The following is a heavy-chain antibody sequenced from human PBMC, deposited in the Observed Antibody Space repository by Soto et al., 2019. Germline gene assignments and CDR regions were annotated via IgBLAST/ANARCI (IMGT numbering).Heavy chain of an antibody. Sequence: SETLSLTCTVSGGSISSSSYYWGWIRQPPGKGLEWIGSIYYGGSTYYNPSLKSRVTISVDTSKNQFSLKLSSVTAADTAVYYCARVGYCSGGSCCSRYYYYYYMDVWGKGTTVTVSS. CDR3: ARVGYCSGGSCCSRYYYYYYMDV. CDR1: GGSISSSSYY. V-gene: IGHV4-39*01. CDR2: IYYGGST. D-gene: IGHD2-15*01. J-gene: IGHJ6*03.